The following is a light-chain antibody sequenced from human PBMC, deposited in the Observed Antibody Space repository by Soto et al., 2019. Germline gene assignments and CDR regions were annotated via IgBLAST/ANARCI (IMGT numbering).Light chain of an antibody. CDR3: QQYGSSPRT. CDR1: QSVSSSY. J-gene: IGKJ4*01. V-gene: IGKV3-20*01. Sequence: IVLTQAPGTLSWSPGERATLSCRASQSVSSSYLAWYQQKPGQAPRLLIYGASSRATGIPDRFSGSGSGTDFTLTISRLEPEDFAVYYCQQYGSSPRTFGGGTKV. CDR2: GAS.